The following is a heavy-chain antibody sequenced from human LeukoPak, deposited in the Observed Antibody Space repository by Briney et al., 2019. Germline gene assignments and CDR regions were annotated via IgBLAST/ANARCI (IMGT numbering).Heavy chain of an antibody. D-gene: IGHD5-18*01. CDR1: GFTFSNYW. CDR3: AREDTGMASY. J-gene: IGHJ4*02. V-gene: IGHV3-7*01. CDR2: IKQDGSEK. Sequence: GGSLRLSCAASGFTFSNYWMSWVRQAPGKGLEWVANIKQDGSEKYYVDSVKGRFTISRDNAKGSLYLQMSSLRVEDTAVYYCAREDTGMASYWGQGTLVTVSS.